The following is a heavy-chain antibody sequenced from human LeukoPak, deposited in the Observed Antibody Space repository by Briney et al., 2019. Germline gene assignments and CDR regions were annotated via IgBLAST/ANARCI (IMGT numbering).Heavy chain of an antibody. CDR2: INHSGST. J-gene: IGHJ6*03. CDR1: GGSFSGYY. Sequence: SETLSLTCAVYGGSFSGYYWSWIRQPPGKGLEWIGEINHSGSTNYNPSLKSRVTISVDTSKNQFSLKLSSVTAADTAVYYCARLGRRDIVATSYYYYYMDVWGKGTTVTVSS. CDR3: ARLGRRDIVATSYYYYYMDV. D-gene: IGHD5-12*01. V-gene: IGHV4-34*01.